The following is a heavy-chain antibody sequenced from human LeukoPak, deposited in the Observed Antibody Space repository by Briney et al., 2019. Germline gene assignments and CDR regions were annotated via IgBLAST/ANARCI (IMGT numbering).Heavy chain of an antibody. CDR2: INHSGST. CDR1: GGSFSGYY. J-gene: IGHJ6*03. D-gene: IGHD4-11*01. V-gene: IGHV4-34*01. Sequence: SETLSLTCAVYGGSFSGYYWSWIRQPPGKGLEWIGEINHSGSTNYNPSLKSRVTISVDTSKNQFSLKLSSVTAADTAVYYCARGDYSNYGAYYYYYYMDVWGKGTTVTVSS. CDR3: ARGDYSNYGAYYYYYYMDV.